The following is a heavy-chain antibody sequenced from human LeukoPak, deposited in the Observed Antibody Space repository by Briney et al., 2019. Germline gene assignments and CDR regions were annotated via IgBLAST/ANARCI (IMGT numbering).Heavy chain of an antibody. Sequence: GESLKISCKGSGYSFTSYWIGWVRQMPGKGLEWIGIIYPGDSDTRYSPSFQGQVTISADKSISTAYLQWSSLKASDTAMYYCARQIRGDYVWGSYKAFDIWGQGTMVTISS. J-gene: IGHJ3*02. D-gene: IGHD3-16*01. CDR2: IYPGDSDT. CDR3: ARQIRGDYVWGSYKAFDI. CDR1: GYSFTSYW. V-gene: IGHV5-51*01.